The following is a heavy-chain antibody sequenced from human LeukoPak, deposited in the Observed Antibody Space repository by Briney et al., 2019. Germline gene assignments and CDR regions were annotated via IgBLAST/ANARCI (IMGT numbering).Heavy chain of an antibody. CDR3: ARESHYYDSSGYFVF. J-gene: IGHJ4*02. CDR1: EGTFSSYA. V-gene: IGHV1-69*13. Sequence: GASVKVSCKTSEGTFSSYAISWVRQAPGQGLEWMGGIIPIFGTANYAQKFQGRVTITADESTSTAYMELSSLRSEDTAVYYCARESHYYDSSGYFVFWGQGTLVTVSS. D-gene: IGHD3-22*01. CDR2: IIPIFGTA.